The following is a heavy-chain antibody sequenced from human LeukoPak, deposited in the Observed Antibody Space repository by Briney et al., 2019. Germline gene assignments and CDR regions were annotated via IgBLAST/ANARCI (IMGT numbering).Heavy chain of an antibody. CDR3: ARFPYGSMTWGAFDI. J-gene: IGHJ3*02. D-gene: IGHD4-17*01. CDR2: IIPIFGTA. V-gene: IGHV1-69*13. CDR1: GGTFSSYA. Sequence: ASVTFSCKASGGTFSSYAISWVRPAPGQGLEWMGGIIPIFGTANYAQKFQGRVTITADESTSTAYMELSSLRSEDTAVYYCARFPYGSMTWGAFDIWGQGTMVTVSS.